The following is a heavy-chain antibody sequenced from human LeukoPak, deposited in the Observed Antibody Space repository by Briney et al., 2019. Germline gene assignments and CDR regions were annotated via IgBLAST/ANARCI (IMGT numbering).Heavy chain of an antibody. D-gene: IGHD5-12*01. V-gene: IGHV4-34*01. CDR2: INHSGST. CDR1: GGSFSGYY. CDR3: ASRGIMATDVRY. Sequence: SETLSLTCAVYGGSFSGYYWSWIRQPPGKGLEWIGEINHSGSTNYNPSLKSRVTISVDTSKNQFSLKLSSVTAADTAVYYCASRGIMATDVRYWGQGTLVTVSS. J-gene: IGHJ4*02.